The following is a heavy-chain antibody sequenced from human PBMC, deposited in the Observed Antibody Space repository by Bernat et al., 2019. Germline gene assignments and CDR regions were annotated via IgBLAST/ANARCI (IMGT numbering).Heavy chain of an antibody. CDR3: ARNSRPKGMDV. CDR1: GFTFSSYG. V-gene: IGHV3-33*01. Sequence: QVQLVESGGGVVQPGRSLRLSCAASGFTFSSYGMHWVRQAPGKGLEWVAVIWYDGSNKYYADSVKGRFTISRDNSKNTLYLQMNSLRAEDTAVYYCARNSRPKGMDVWGQGTTVTVSS. CDR2: IWYDGSNK. J-gene: IGHJ6*02. D-gene: IGHD6-25*01.